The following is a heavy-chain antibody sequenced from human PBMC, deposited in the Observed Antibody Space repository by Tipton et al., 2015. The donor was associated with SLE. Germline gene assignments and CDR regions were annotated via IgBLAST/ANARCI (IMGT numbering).Heavy chain of an antibody. Sequence: QLVQSGGEVKRPGASVKVSCKTSGYTFSRYGISWVRQAPDKGLEWMGWTSGYNGTTDYAENLQGRLIMTTDTSTNTAYMELRSLRFDDTGVYYCARDPIIRFYDFWSGLNPYYMDVWGTGTTVTVSS. CDR1: GYTFSRYG. CDR2: TSGYNGTT. CDR3: ARDPIIRFYDFWSGLNPYYMDV. J-gene: IGHJ6*04. D-gene: IGHD3-3*01. V-gene: IGHV1-18*01.